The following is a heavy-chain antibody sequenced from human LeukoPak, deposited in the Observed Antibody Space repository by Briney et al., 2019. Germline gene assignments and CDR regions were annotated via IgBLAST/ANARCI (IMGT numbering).Heavy chain of an antibody. D-gene: IGHD5-12*01. CDR2: IWYDGSNK. V-gene: IGHV3-33*01. Sequence: PGRSLRLSCAASGFTFSSYGMHWVRQAPGKGLEWVAVIWYDGSNKYYADSVKGRFTISRDNSKNTLYLQMNSLRAEDTAVYYCAREWLPPSLYYYYGMDVWGQGTTVTVSS. CDR3: AREWLPPSLYYYYGMDV. CDR1: GFTFSSYG. J-gene: IGHJ6*02.